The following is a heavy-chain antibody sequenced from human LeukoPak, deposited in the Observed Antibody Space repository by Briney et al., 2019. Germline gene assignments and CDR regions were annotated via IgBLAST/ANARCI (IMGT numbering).Heavy chain of an antibody. CDR3: ARDQRTYYDILTGPREGYGMDV. D-gene: IGHD3-9*01. CDR1: GFTFSSYE. CDR2: ISSSGSTI. Sequence: SAGSLRLSCAASGFTFSSYEMNWVRQAPGKGLEWVSYISSSGSTIYYADSVKGRFTISRDNAKNSLYLQMNSLRAEDTAVYYCARDQRTYYDILTGPREGYGMDVWGQRTTVTVSS. V-gene: IGHV3-48*03. J-gene: IGHJ6*02.